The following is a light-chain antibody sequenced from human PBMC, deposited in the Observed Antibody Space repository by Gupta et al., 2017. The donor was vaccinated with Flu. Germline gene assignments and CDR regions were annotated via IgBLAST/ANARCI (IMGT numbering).Light chain of an antibody. Sequence: QSVLTHPPSASGTPGQGVTISGSGRRSNVGTNTVTWYQQLPGTAPKLLIYSDDQRPSGVPDRFSGSKSGTSASRAISGLQSEDEADYYCAVWDGSLNGRVFGGGTKLTVL. J-gene: IGLJ3*02. CDR2: SDD. V-gene: IGLV1-44*01. CDR3: AVWDGSLNGRV. CDR1: RSNVGTNT.